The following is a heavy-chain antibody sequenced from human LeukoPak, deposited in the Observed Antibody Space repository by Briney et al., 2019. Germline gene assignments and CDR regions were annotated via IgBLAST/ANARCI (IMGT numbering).Heavy chain of an antibody. CDR2: MYYSGST. Sequence: SETLSLTCTVSGDSTSNFYWNWIRQPPGKGLEWIGYMYYSGSTNYNPSLKSRVTMSVDTSRNQFSLKLRSVTAADTAVYYCARLFPFYGNARYGLDVWGPGTPVIVSS. J-gene: IGHJ6*02. D-gene: IGHD4-17*01. V-gene: IGHV4-59*08. CDR3: ARLFPFYGNARYGLDV. CDR1: GDSTSNFY.